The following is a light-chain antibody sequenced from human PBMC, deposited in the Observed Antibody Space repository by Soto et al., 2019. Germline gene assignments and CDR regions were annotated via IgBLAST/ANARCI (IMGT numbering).Light chain of an antibody. J-gene: IGKJ1*01. Sequence: IRMTQSPASFSASTGDRVTITCGASQGISSYLAWYQQKPGKAPKLLIYAASTLQSGVPSRFSGSGSGTDFTLTISCLPSEDFATYYCQQYYSYLWTFGQGTKVDIK. V-gene: IGKV1-8*01. CDR2: AAS. CDR1: QGISSY. CDR3: QQYYSYLWT.